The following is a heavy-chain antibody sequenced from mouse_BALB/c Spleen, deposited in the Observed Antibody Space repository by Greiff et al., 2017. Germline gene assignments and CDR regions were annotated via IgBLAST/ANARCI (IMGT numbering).Heavy chain of an antibody. Sequence: VQLQQSGAELVKPGASVKLSCTASGFNIKDTYMHWVKQRPEQGLEWIGRIDPANGNTKYDPKFQGKATITADTSSNTAYLQLSSLTSEDTAVYYCARGYGNYVGGDYWGQGTTLTVSS. J-gene: IGHJ2*01. D-gene: IGHD2-1*01. CDR3: ARGYGNYVGGDY. CDR2: IDPANGNT. CDR1: GFNIKDTY. V-gene: IGHV14-3*02.